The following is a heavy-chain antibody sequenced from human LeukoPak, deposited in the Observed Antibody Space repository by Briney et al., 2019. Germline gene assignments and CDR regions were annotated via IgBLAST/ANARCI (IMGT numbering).Heavy chain of an antibody. CDR3: TRGVVGNYGNFDC. Sequence: GGSLRLSCAASGFTLSSYWMHWVRQAPGKGLVWVSRINSGGTTTDYADSVKGRFTISGDNAQHTLYLQMNSLRDEDTAVYYCTRGVVGNYGNFDCWGQGTLVTVPS. CDR1: GFTLSSYW. V-gene: IGHV3-74*01. J-gene: IGHJ4*02. CDR2: INSGGTTT. D-gene: IGHD1-26*01.